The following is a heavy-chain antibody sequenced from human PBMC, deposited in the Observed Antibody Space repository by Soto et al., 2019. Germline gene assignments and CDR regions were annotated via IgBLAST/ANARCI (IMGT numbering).Heavy chain of an antibody. V-gene: IGHV3-48*02. D-gene: IGHD7-27*01. CDR1: GFTFIVYS. CDR2: IGTGFGGII. Sequence: PXGSLILSCAASGFTFIVYSMNWVRQAPGKGLEWIAYIGTGFGGIISYADSVKGRFTISRDDAKDSLYVQMDSLRDEDTAVYYCVRDVNWAFDHWGQGALVTVSS. J-gene: IGHJ4*02. CDR3: VRDVNWAFDH.